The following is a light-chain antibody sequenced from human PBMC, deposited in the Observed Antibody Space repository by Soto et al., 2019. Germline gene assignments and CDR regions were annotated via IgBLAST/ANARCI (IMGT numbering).Light chain of an antibody. CDR3: HQRRNSLFS. Sequence: EFVLTQSPAILSLSPGEGATLSCRASQSVGNYLAWYQQKPGQAPRLLIYDASNRATGIPARFSGSGYGTDFPLTISSLEPEDFAVYYCHQRRNSLFSVGPGTKVDMK. CDR1: QSVGNY. J-gene: IGKJ3*01. V-gene: IGKV3-11*01. CDR2: DAS.